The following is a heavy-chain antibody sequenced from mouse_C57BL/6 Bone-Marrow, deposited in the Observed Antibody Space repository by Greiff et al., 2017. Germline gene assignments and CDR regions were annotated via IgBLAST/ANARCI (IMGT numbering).Heavy chain of an antibody. D-gene: IGHD4-1*01. J-gene: IGHJ2*01. CDR1: GYAFTTYW. V-gene: IGHV1-80*01. Sequence: QVQLKQSGAELVKPGASVKLSCKVSGYAFTTYWMNWVKQRPGRGLEWIGQIYPGDGGTNYNGKFKGKATLTADKSSSTAYMQLSSLTSEDSAVYFCASDWGYFDYWGQGTTLTVSS. CDR3: ASDWGYFDY. CDR2: IYPGDGGT.